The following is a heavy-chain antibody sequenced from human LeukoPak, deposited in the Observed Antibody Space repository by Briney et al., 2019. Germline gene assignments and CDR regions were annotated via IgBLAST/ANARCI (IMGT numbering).Heavy chain of an antibody. CDR2: IWDTEIT. D-gene: IGHD5-12*01. V-gene: IGHV4-59*01. CDR3: ARGLVLATDDALDI. CDR1: GGSIRSYF. J-gene: IGHJ3*02. Sequence: SSETLSLTCTVSGGSIRSYFWSWLRQPPGKGLEWIGYIWDTEITDYNPSLKSRVTISLDTSKNHFSLKLRSVTAADTALYFCARGLVLATDDALDIWGQGTLVTVSS.